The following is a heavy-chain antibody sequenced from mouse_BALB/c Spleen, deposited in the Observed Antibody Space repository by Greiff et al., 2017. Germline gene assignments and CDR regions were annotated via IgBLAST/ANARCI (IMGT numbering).Heavy chain of an antibody. CDR1: GFSLTGYG. V-gene: IGHV2-6-7*01. D-gene: IGHD2-14*01. CDR2: IWGDGST. CDR3: ASDRYDEGAWFAY. J-gene: IGHJ3*01. Sequence: VQLVESGPGLVAPSQSLSITCTVSGFSLTGYGVNWVRQPPGKGLEWLGMIWGDGSTDYNSALKSRLSISKDNSKSQVFLKMNSLQTDDTARYYCASDRYDEGAWFAYWGQGTLVTVSA.